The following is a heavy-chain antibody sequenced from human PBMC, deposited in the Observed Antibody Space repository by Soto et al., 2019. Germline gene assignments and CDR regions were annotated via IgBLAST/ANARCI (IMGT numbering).Heavy chain of an antibody. J-gene: IGHJ4*02. D-gene: IGHD6-6*01. CDR2: INPNSGGT. CDR1: GYTFTGYY. Sequence: ASVKVSCKASGYTFTGYYMHWVRQAPGQGLEWMGWINPNSGGTNYAQKFQGRVTMTRDTSISTAYMELSRLRSDDTAVYYCARALEYSSSWAADYWGQGTLVTVSS. CDR3: ARALEYSSSWAADY. V-gene: IGHV1-2*02.